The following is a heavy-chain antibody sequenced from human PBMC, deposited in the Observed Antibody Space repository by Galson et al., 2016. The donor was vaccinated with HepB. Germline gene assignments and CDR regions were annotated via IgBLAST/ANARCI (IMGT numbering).Heavy chain of an antibody. CDR3: ARDYAVVHLVSPRPPLFDY. CDR1: GFSVTSYA. Sequence: SLRLSCAASGFSVTSYAMSWVRQAPGKGLEWVSGMIGNGGDPYYADSVKGRFTISRDTSKNMVYLQMNGLRADDAAVYYCARDYAVVHLVSPRPPLFDYWGQGTLVTVSS. J-gene: IGHJ4*02. CDR2: MIGNGGDP. V-gene: IGHV3-23*01. D-gene: IGHD3-10*01.